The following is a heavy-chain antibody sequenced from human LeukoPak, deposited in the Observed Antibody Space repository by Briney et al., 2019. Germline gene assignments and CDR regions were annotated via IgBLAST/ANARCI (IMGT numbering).Heavy chain of an antibody. D-gene: IGHD3-22*01. CDR3: ARCRDYYDSSGYYSQFDY. CDR1: GYSISSGYY. CDR2: IYHSGST. J-gene: IGHJ4*02. V-gene: IGHV4-38-2*01. Sequence: PETLSLTCAVSGYSISSGYYWGWIRQPPGKGLEWIGSIYHSGSTYYNPSLKSRVTISVDTSKNQFSLKLSSVTAADTAVYYCARCRDYYDSSGYYSQFDYWGQGTLVTVSS.